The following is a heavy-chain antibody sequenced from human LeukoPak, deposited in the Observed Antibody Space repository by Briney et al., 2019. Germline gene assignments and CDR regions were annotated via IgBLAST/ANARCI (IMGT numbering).Heavy chain of an antibody. CDR2: IYWDDDK. CDR1: GFSLSTSGVG. D-gene: IGHD3-22*01. Sequence: SGPTLVKPTQTLTLTCTFSGFSLSTSGVGVGWIRQPPGKALEWLALIYWDDDKRYSPSLKSRLTITKDTSKNQVVLTMTNMDPVDTATYYCARRPDYYDSSGYFDYWGQGTLVTVSS. V-gene: IGHV2-5*02. CDR3: ARRPDYYDSSGYFDY. J-gene: IGHJ4*02.